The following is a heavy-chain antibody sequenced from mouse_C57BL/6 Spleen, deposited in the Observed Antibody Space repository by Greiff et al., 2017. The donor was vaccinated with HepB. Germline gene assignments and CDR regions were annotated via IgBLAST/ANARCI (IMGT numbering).Heavy chain of an antibody. D-gene: IGHD6-1*01. CDR3: ARWGSSWYFDG. Sequence: EVQLVESGGGLVQPGGSLSLSCAASGFTFTDYYMSWVRQPPGKALEWLGFIRNKANGYTTEYSASVKGRFTISRDNSQSILYLQMNALRAEDSATYYCARWGSSWYFDGWGTGTTVTVSS. CDR1: GFTFTDYY. J-gene: IGHJ1*03. CDR2: IRNKANGYTT. V-gene: IGHV7-3*01.